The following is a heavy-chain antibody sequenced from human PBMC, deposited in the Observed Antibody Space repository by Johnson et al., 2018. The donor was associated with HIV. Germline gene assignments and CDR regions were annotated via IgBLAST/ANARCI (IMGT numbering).Heavy chain of an antibody. V-gene: IGHV3-30*04. J-gene: IGHJ3*02. CDR3: ARESGGQYDAFDI. CDR2: ISYDGSNK. Sequence: QVQLVESGGGVVQPGRSLRLSCAASGFTFSSYAMHWVRQAPGTGLEWVAVISYDGSNKYYADSVKGRFTISRDNSKNTLYLQMNSLRAEDTAVYYCARESGGQYDAFDIWGQGTMVTVSS. D-gene: IGHD3-16*01. CDR1: GFTFSSYA.